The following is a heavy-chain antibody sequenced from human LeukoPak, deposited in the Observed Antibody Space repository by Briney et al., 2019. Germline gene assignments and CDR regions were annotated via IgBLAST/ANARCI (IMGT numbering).Heavy chain of an antibody. CDR3: AKDSHWILFDD. V-gene: IGHV3-23*01. D-gene: IGHD2-2*03. J-gene: IGHJ4*02. CDR1: GFTFSGHG. Sequence: GGSLRLSCAASGFTFSGHGMNWVRQAPGKGLEWVSDIGGSGTRTYYADSVKGRFTISRDNSKNTPYLQMNSLRDEDTAVYYCAKDSHWILFDDWGQGTLVTVSS. CDR2: IGGSGTRT.